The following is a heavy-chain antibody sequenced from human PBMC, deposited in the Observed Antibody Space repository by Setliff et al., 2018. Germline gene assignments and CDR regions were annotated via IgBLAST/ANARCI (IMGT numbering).Heavy chain of an antibody. CDR3: SRLVRYCTTTTCQSVPGAEV. CDR2: IGAYTGNT. Sequence: ASVKVSCKASGYTLINYGISWVRQAPGQGLEWMGWIGAYTGNTNYAQKFQGRVTMTTDTSTSAAYMELRSLRSDDTAVYYCSRLVRYCTTTTCQSVPGAEVWGQGTLVTVSS. J-gene: IGHJ4*02. CDR1: GYTLINYG. D-gene: IGHD2-8*01. V-gene: IGHV1-18*01.